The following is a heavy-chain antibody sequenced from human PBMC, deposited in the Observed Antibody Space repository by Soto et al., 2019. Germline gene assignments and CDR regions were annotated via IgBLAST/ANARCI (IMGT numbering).Heavy chain of an antibody. D-gene: IGHD6-19*01. CDR2: IKKKTDGGTA. CDR1: GFSFSNAW. Sequence: PVGSLRLSCAASGFSFSNAWMSWVRQAPGKGLEWLGHIKKKTDGGTADYAAPVKGRFTISRDDSKNTLYLQMNSLRTEDTAVYYCRTQWLDWGQGTLVTVSS. V-gene: IGHV3-15*01. J-gene: IGHJ4*02. CDR3: RTQWLD.